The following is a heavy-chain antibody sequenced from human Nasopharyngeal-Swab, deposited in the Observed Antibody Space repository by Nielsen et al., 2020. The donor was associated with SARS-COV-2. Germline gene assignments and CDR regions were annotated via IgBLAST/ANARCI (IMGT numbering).Heavy chain of an antibody. CDR1: GGSLSGYY. D-gene: IGHD4-11*01. V-gene: IGHV4-34*01. J-gene: IGHJ6*02. Sequence: SETLSLTCAVYGGSLSGYYWSWIRQPPGKGLEWIGEINHSGSTNYNPSLKSRVTISVDTSKNQFSLKLSSVTAADTAVYYCARGLTVTTFYYYYGMDVWGQGTTVTVSS. CDR3: ARGLTVTTFYYYYGMDV. CDR2: INHSGST.